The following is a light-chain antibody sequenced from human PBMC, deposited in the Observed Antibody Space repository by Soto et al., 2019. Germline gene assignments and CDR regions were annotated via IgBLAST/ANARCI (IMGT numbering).Light chain of an antibody. Sequence: QSVLTQPPSASGTPGQRVTISCSGSSSNIGSNYVYWYQQLPETAPKLLIYRNNQRPSGVPDRFSGSKSGTSASLAISGLRSEDGADYYCAAWDDSLSGYVFGTGTKVTVL. J-gene: IGLJ1*01. V-gene: IGLV1-47*01. CDR2: RNN. CDR1: SSNIGSNY. CDR3: AAWDDSLSGYV.